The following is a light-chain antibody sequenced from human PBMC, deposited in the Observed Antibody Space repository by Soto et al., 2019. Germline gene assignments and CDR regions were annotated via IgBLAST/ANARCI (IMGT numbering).Light chain of an antibody. J-gene: IGKJ3*01. Sequence: EIVLTQSPGTLSLSPGEGATLSCRASENVYINSLAWYQQKPGQPPRLLIYGAATRASAVPDRFSGSGSGADLPLTITGLEPEDFAVYYCQQYGTSPLPFGPGTRVD. CDR1: ENVYINS. V-gene: IGKV3-20*01. CDR2: GAA. CDR3: QQYGTSPLP.